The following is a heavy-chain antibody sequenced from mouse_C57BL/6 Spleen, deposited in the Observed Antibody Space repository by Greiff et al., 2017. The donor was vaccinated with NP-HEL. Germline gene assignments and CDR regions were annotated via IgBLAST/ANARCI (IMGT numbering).Heavy chain of an antibody. V-gene: IGHV5-17*01. Sequence: EVKLVESGGGLVKPGGSLKLSCAASGFTFSDYGMHWVRQAPEKGLEWVAYISSGSSTIYYADTVKGRFTISRDNAKNTLFLQMTSLRSEDTAMYYCAREWYWDHQIDYWGQGTTLTVSS. D-gene: IGHD4-1*01. CDR2: ISSGSSTI. CDR3: AREWYWDHQIDY. CDR1: GFTFSDYG. J-gene: IGHJ2*01.